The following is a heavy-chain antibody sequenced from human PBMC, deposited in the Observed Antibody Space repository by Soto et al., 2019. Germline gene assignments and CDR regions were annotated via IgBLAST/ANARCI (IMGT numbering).Heavy chain of an antibody. CDR1: GGSITSSGYY. J-gene: IGHJ4*02. Sequence: QVQLQESGPGLVKPSQTLSLTCTVSGGSITSSGYYWSWIRQHPGEGLEWIGFTSNSGSTSYNPSLKSRVTSSVDPSSNLFSLNLKSVTAAGTAVYSCARGGGSTKVDYWGEGTLVTVSP. CDR3: ARGGGSTKVDY. CDR2: TSNSGST. V-gene: IGHV4-31*03. D-gene: IGHD2-2*01.